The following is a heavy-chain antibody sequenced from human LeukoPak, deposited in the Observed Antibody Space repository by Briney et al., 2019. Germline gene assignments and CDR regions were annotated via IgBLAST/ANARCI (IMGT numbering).Heavy chain of an antibody. CDR2: INPNSGGT. D-gene: IGHD6-25*01. CDR3: VTLLSNAAFDY. Sequence: GASVKVSCKASRYTFTGYYMHWVRQAPGQGLEWMGWINPNSGGTNYAQKFQGRVTMTRDTSISTAYMELSRLRSDDTAVYYCVTLLSNAAFDYWGQGTLVTVSS. CDR1: RYTFTGYY. J-gene: IGHJ4*02. V-gene: IGHV1-2*02.